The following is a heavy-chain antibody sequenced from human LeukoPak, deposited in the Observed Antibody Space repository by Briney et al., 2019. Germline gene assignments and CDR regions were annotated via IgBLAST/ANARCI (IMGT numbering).Heavy chain of an antibody. CDR2: IKQDGSEK. CDR1: GFTFSSYW. Sequence: GGSLRLSCAASGFTFSSYWMSWVRQAPGKGLGWVANIKQDGSEKYYVDSVKGRFTISRDNAKNSLYLQMNSLRAEDTAVYYCARDLVDSSGYYYDYWGQGTLVTVSS. D-gene: IGHD3-22*01. CDR3: ARDLVDSSGYYYDY. J-gene: IGHJ4*02. V-gene: IGHV3-7*01.